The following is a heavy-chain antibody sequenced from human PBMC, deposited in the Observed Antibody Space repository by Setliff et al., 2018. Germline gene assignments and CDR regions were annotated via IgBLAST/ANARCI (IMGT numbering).Heavy chain of an antibody. D-gene: IGHD5-12*01. V-gene: IGHV4-59*01. CDR2: VYYSGTA. Sequence: SETLSLTCTVSDGSLSTYYWSWIRQPPGKGLEFIGYVYYSGTANYSPSLRSRLTISVDTSKNQFSLKLRSVTAADTAVYYCARGGTFRYFDFCGQGAPVTVSS. CDR1: DGSLSTYY. J-gene: IGHJ4*02. CDR3: ARGGTFRYFDF.